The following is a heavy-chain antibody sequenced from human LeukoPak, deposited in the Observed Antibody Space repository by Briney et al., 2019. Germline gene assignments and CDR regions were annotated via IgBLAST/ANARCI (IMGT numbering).Heavy chain of an antibody. D-gene: IGHD2-21*01. CDR3: ARDLFGPLGY. J-gene: IGHJ4*02. Sequence: GGSLRLSCAASGFTFSSYSMNWVRQAPGKGLEWVSYISSSSSTIYYADSVKGRFTISRDNAKNSLYLQMNSLRAEDTAVYYCARDLFGPLGYWGQGTLVTVSS. CDR1: GFTFSSYS. V-gene: IGHV3-48*01. CDR2: ISSSSSTI.